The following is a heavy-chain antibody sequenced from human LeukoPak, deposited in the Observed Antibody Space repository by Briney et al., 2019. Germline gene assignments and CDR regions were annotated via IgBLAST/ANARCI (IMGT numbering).Heavy chain of an antibody. CDR1: GGTFSSYA. D-gene: IGHD6-13*01. CDR2: IIPIFGTA. J-gene: IGHJ4*02. V-gene: IGHV1-69*05. CDR3: ARDLGRLYSSSCQGN. Sequence: SVKVSCKASGGTFSSYAISWVRQAPGQGLEWMGGIIPIFGTANYAQKFQGRVTMTTDTSTSTAYMELRSLRSDDTAVYYCARDLGRLYSSSCQGNWGQGTLVTVSS.